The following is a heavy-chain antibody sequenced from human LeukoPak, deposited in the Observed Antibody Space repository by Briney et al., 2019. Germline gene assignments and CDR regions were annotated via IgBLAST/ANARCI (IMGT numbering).Heavy chain of an antibody. D-gene: IGHD3-3*01. CDR3: AKDVTIFGVAPIAFDI. CDR1: GFTFSSYA. CDR2: ISGSGGST. V-gene: IGHV3-23*01. Sequence: GGSLRLSCAASGFTFSSYAMSWVRQAPGKGLEWVSAISGSGGSTYYADSVKGRFTISRDNSKNTLYLQMNSLRAEDTAVYYCAKDVTIFGVAPIAFDIWGQGTMVTVSS. J-gene: IGHJ3*02.